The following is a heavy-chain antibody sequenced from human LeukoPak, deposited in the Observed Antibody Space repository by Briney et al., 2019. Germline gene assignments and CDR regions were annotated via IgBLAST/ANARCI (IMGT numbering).Heavy chain of an antibody. J-gene: IGHJ4*02. V-gene: IGHV3-48*02. Sequence: GGSLRLSCTASGFTYSSYSTNWVRQAPAKGLAWLSYISWGSNVIYYADSVKGRFTTSRDDAKNSLFLQMNSLTDEDTAVYYCARDPGYSYALDYWGRGTLVTVSS. CDR3: ARDPGYSYALDY. D-gene: IGHD5-18*01. CDR1: GFTYSSYS. CDR2: ISWGSNVI.